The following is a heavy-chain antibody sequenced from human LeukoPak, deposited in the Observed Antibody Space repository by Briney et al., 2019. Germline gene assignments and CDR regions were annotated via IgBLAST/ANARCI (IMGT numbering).Heavy chain of an antibody. CDR2: ISYDGSNK. CDR3: ARGPATTSCFDY. CDR1: GFTFSSYA. Sequence: GGSLRLSCAASGFTFSSYAMHWVRQAPGKGLEWVAVISYDGSNKYHADSVKGRFTISRDNSKNTLYLQMSSLRAEDTAVYYCARGPATTSCFDYWGQGTLVTVSS. J-gene: IGHJ4*02. V-gene: IGHV3-30*15. D-gene: IGHD2-2*01.